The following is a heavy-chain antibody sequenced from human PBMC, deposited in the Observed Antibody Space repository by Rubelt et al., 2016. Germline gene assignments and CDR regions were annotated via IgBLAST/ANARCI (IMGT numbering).Heavy chain of an antibody. CDR2: IWSDGGNP. CDR1: GFTFSMYG. Sequence: QVQLVESGGGVVQPGRSLRLSCAASGFTFSMYGMHWVRQAPGKGLEWVAIIWSDGGNPNYAVSVEGRFTVSRDNSKNTLYLQMNSLRAEDTAVYYCVRAGYYDVWSGYFRTGLYFDPWGQGTLVTVSS. J-gene: IGHJ5*02. D-gene: IGHD3-3*01. V-gene: IGHV3-33*01. CDR3: VRAGYYDVWSGYFRTGLYFDP.